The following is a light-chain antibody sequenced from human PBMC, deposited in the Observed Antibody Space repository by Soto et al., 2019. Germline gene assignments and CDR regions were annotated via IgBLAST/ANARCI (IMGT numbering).Light chain of an antibody. CDR1: QSVSSSY. V-gene: IGKV3-20*01. Sequence: VLTESPRTRSLSPGERATLSCRASQSVSSSYLAWYQQKPGQAPRLLIYGASSRATGIPDRFSGSGSGTDFTLTISRLEPEDFAVYYCQQYGSSPRTFGQGTKVDIK. J-gene: IGKJ1*01. CDR2: GAS. CDR3: QQYGSSPRT.